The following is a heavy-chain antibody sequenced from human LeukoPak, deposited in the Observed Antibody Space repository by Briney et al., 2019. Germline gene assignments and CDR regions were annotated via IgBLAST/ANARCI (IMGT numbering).Heavy chain of an antibody. CDR1: GFTFSSYS. V-gene: IGHV3-21*01. J-gene: IGHJ4*02. CDR2: ISSSSSYI. Sequence: GGSLRLSCAASGFTFSSYSMNWVRQAPGKGLEWVSSISSSSSYIYYADSVKGRFTISRDNAKNSLYLQMNSLRAEDTAVYYCARDFRTGGYSYGGFFDYWGQGTLATVSS. D-gene: IGHD5-18*01. CDR3: ARDFRTGGYSYGGFFDY.